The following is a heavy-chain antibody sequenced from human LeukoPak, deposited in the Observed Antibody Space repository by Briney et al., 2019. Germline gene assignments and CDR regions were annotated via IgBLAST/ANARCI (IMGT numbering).Heavy chain of an antibody. D-gene: IGHD3-10*01. CDR2: ISSSSSYI. Sequence: PGGSLRLSCAASGFTFSSYSMNWVRQAPGKGLEWVSSISSSSSYIYYADSVKGRFTISRDDAKNSLYLQMNSLRAEDTAVYYCARSDYYGSGSLDYWGQGTLVTVSS. CDR3: ARSDYYGSGSLDY. J-gene: IGHJ4*02. CDR1: GFTFSSYS. V-gene: IGHV3-21*01.